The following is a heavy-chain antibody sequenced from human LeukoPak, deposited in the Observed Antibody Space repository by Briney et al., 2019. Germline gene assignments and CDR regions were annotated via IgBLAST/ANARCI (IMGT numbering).Heavy chain of an antibody. Sequence: SETLSLTCAVYGGSFSGYYWSWIRQPPGKGLGWIGEINHSGSTNYNPSLKSRVTISVDTSKNQFSLKLSSVTAADTAVYYCARGRYYYDSRGLIYYYYGMDVWGQGTTVTVSS. V-gene: IGHV4-34*01. J-gene: IGHJ6*02. CDR2: INHSGST. CDR3: ARGRYYYDSRGLIYYYYGMDV. CDR1: GGSFSGYY. D-gene: IGHD3-22*01.